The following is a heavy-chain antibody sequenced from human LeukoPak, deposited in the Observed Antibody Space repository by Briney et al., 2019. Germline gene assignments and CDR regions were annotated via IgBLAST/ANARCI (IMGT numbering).Heavy chain of an antibody. D-gene: IGHD4-17*01. J-gene: IGHJ4*02. CDR1: GFSFRSFG. CDR2: IRYDGSRK. CDR3: AKDYGDFGDSSSYLDH. Sequence: GGSLRLSCAASGFSFRSFGMHWVRQAPGKGLEWVTSIRYDGSRKHYTDSVKGRFTISRDNSKNTLYLQMNSLRDEDTAVYYCAKDYGDFGDSSSYLDHWGQGTLVTVSS. V-gene: IGHV3-30*02.